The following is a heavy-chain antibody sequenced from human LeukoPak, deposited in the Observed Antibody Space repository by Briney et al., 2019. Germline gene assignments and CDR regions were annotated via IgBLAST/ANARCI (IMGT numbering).Heavy chain of an antibody. V-gene: IGHV1-2*02. CDR2: IIPDSGAT. J-gene: IGHJ1*01. D-gene: IGHD3-16*01. CDR1: GHTFTNYL. CDR3: ARGRQLHLGELFPFAEFFQP. Sequence: ASVKVSCKASGHTFTNYLLHWVRQAPGQGLEWVGRIIPDSGATNYAQKFRDRVTMTRDTSISTAYMELRSLSSDDTAVYYCARGRQLHLGELFPFAEFFQPWGQGTLVTVFS.